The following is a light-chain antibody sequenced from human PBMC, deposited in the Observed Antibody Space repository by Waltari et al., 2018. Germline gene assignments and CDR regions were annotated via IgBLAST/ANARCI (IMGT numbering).Light chain of an antibody. CDR2: EVT. J-gene: IGLJ2*01. Sequence: QSALTQPPSVSGSPGQSVTISCTGTSSDVGSYTRVSWYQQPPGTAPQLMIYEVTNRASAVSDRFSGSKSGNTASLTISGLQADDDADYYCSSYTIRSTVVFGGGTRVTVL. CDR3: SSYTIRSTVV. V-gene: IGLV2-18*02. CDR1: SSDVGSYTR.